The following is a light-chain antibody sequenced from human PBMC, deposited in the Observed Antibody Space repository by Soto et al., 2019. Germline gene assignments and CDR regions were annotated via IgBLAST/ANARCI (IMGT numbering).Light chain of an antibody. Sequence: DIVMTQSPDSLAVSLGERATINCKSSQSVLYSSNNKNYLAWYQQKPGRPPKLLIYWASTRESGVPDRFSGSVSGTDFTLTISSLQAEDVAVYYCQQYYSTFGRTFGQGTKVEIK. V-gene: IGKV4-1*01. CDR1: QSVLYSSNNKNY. CDR2: WAS. CDR3: QQYYSTFGRT. J-gene: IGKJ1*01.